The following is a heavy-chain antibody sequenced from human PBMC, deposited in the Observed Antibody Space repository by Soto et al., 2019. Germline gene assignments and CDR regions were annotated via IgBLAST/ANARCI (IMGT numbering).Heavy chain of an antibody. D-gene: IGHD2-21*02. V-gene: IGHV3-66*01. CDR3: ARELTAGYMDV. CDR1: GLTVTGVD. Sequence: EVQLVESGGGLVQPGGSLRLSCVGSGLTVTGVDMTWVRLAPGKGLEPISSIYTGETTFYVDSVKGRFTISRDDSRNTLYPQMNSLRAEDTAVYYCARELTAGYMDVWGKGTTVTVSS. CDR2: IYTGETT. J-gene: IGHJ6*03.